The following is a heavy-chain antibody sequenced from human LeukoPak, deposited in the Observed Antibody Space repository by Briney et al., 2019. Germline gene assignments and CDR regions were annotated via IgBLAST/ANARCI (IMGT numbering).Heavy chain of an antibody. V-gene: IGHV3-11*01. CDR1: GFTFSDYY. Sequence: GGSMRLSCAASGFTFSDYYMSWIRQAPGKGLEWVSYISSSGSTIYYADSVKGRFTISRDNAKNSLYLQMNSLRAEDTAVYYCAREGGSYYGHYYYYYMDVWGKGTTVTISS. J-gene: IGHJ6*03. CDR3: AREGGSYYGHYYYYYMDV. D-gene: IGHD1-26*01. CDR2: ISSSGSTI.